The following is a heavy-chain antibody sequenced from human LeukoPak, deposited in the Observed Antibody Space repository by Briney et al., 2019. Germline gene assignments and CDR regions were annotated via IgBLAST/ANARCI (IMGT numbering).Heavy chain of an antibody. CDR3: ARRGYYDSSGYYPYYFDY. Sequence: EASVKASCKASGGTFSSYAISWVRQAPGQGLEWMGRIIPIFGTANYAQKFQGRVTITTDESTSTAYMELSSLRSEDTAVYYCARRGYYDSSGYYPYYFDYWGQGTLVTVSS. D-gene: IGHD3-22*01. CDR1: GGTFSSYA. J-gene: IGHJ4*02. V-gene: IGHV1-69*05. CDR2: IIPIFGTA.